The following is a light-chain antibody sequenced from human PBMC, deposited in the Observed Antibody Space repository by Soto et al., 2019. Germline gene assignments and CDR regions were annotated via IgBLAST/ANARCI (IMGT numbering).Light chain of an antibody. CDR1: SSDVGAYNY. V-gene: IGLV2-14*01. CDR2: EVS. CDR3: TSYTSSNTAV. J-gene: IGLJ7*01. Sequence: QSALTQPASVSGSPGQSITISCTGTSSDVGAYNYVSWYQHFPGKAPKLMIYEVSNRPSGVSNRFSGSKSGNTASLTISGLQAEDEADYYCTSYTSSNTAVFGGGTQLTVL.